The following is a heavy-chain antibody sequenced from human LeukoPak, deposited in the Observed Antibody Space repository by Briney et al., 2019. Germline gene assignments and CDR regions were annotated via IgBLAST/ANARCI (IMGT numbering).Heavy chain of an antibody. V-gene: IGHV1-69*05. Sequence: SVKVSCKASGGTFSSYAISWVRQAPGQGLEWLGGIIPIFGTANYAQKFQGRVTITTDESTSTAYMELSSLRSEDTAVYYCARRGIVGATYFDYWGQGTLVTVSS. D-gene: IGHD1-26*01. J-gene: IGHJ4*02. CDR2: IIPIFGTA. CDR1: GGTFSSYA. CDR3: ARRGIVGATYFDY.